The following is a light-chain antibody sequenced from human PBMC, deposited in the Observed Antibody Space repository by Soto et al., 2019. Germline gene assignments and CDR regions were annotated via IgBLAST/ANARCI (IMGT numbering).Light chain of an antibody. Sequence: QSVLTQPASVSGSPGQSITISCTGTSSDVGGYNYVSWYQQQPGKAPKLMIYDVSNRPSGVSNRFSGSKSGNTASLTISGLQAEDEADYYCSSYTSSSNVVFGGGTKLTVL. CDR2: DVS. V-gene: IGLV2-14*01. CDR1: SSDVGGYNY. J-gene: IGLJ2*01. CDR3: SSYTSSSNVV.